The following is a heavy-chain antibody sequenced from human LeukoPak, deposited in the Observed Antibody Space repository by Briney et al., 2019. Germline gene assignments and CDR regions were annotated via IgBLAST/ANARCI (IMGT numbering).Heavy chain of an antibody. V-gene: IGHV1-18*04. CDR3: ARVDCSGGSCYLTTTYYYYYMDV. CDR1: GYTFTGYY. CDR2: ISAYNGNT. Sequence: ASVKVSCKASGYTFTGYYMHWVRQAPGQGLEWMGWISAYNGNTNYAQKLQGRVTMTTDTSTSTAYMELRSLRSDDTAVYYCARVDCSGGSCYLTTTYYYYYMDVWGKGTTVTVSS. J-gene: IGHJ6*03. D-gene: IGHD2-15*01.